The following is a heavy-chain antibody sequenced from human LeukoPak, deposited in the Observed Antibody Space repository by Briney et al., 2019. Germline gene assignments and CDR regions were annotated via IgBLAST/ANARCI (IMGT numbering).Heavy chain of an antibody. Sequence: GGALRLSCAASGFNFSSYRMHGVRQAPGKGVEGVAFIRYDGSNKYYADSVKGRFTISRDNSKNTLYLQMNSLRAEDTAVYYCATPWRNPDYWGQGTLVTVSS. CDR1: GFNFSSYR. CDR3: ATPWRNPDY. CDR2: IRYDGSNK. V-gene: IGHV3-30*02. J-gene: IGHJ4*02.